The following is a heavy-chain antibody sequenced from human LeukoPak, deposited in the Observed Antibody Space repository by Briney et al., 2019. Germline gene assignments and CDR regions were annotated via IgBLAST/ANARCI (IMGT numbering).Heavy chain of an antibody. J-gene: IGHJ4*02. D-gene: IGHD5-18*01. Sequence: SETLSLTCAVYGGSFSGYYWSWIRQPPGKGLEWIGEINHSGSTNYNPSLKSRVTISVDTSKYQFSLKLSSVTAADTAVYYCARLNPYSYFDYWGQGTLVTVSS. CDR2: INHSGST. CDR3: ARLNPYSYFDY. V-gene: IGHV4-34*01. CDR1: GGSFSGYY.